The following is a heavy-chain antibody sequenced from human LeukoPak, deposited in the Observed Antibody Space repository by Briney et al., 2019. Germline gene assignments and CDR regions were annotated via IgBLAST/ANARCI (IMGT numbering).Heavy chain of an antibody. J-gene: IGHJ6*02. CDR1: GGSFSGYY. Sequence: SETLSFTCAVYGGSFSGYYWSWIRQPPGKGLEWIGEINHSGSTNYNPSLKSRVTISVDTSKNQFSLKLSSVTAADTAVYYCARGLYSSSSRWTYYYYYGMDVWGQGTTVTVSS. D-gene: IGHD6-6*01. CDR2: INHSGST. CDR3: ARGLYSSSSRWTYYYYYGMDV. V-gene: IGHV4-34*01.